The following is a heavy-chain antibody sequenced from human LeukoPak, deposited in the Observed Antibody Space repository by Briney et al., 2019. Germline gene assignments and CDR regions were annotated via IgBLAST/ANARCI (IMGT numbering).Heavy chain of an antibody. J-gene: IGHJ3*02. CDR3: ARLPIVVVPSTSFDI. D-gene: IGHD2-2*01. CDR2: IYYSGST. CDR1: GGSISSYY. V-gene: IGHV4-59*08. Sequence: SETLSLTCTVSGGSISSYYWSWIRQPPGKGLEWIGYIYYSGSTYYNPSLKSRVTISVDTSKNHFSLKLSSVTAADTAVYYCARLPIVVVPSTSFDIWGQGTMVTVSS.